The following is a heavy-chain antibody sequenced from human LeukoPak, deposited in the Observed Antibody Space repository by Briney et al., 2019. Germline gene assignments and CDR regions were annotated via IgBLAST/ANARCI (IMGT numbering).Heavy chain of an antibody. J-gene: IGHJ4*02. D-gene: IGHD2/OR15-2a*01. CDR1: GYTFTSYD. V-gene: IGHV1-8*03. Sequence: GASVKVSCTASGYTFTSYDISWVRQATGQGLEWLGWIHPNSGDTGYAQKFQGRITFTRDISISTTYMEVSGLRAEDTAVYYCASGGAGFYPDSWGQGTLVTVSS. CDR3: ASGGAGFYPDS. CDR2: IHPNSGDT.